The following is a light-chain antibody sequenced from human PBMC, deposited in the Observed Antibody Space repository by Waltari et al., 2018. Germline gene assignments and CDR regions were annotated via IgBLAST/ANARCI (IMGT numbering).Light chain of an antibody. CDR1: QSVTRAL. CDR2: GAS. J-gene: IGKJ1*01. CDR3: QHYVRLPAT. V-gene: IGKV3-20*01. Sequence: ILLTQSPGTLSLSPGERATLSCRASQSVTRALAWYQQKPGQAPRLLIYGASNRATGIADRFSGSGSGTDFSLTISRLEPEDFAVYYCQHYVRLPATFGQGTKVEIK.